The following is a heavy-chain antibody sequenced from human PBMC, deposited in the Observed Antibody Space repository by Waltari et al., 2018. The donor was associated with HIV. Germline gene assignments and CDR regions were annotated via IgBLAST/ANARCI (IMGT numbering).Heavy chain of an antibody. D-gene: IGHD5-18*01. CDR1: GFTFSNYG. CDR2: ISGSSDYL. CDR3: ARRVSGYIYDFFDL. J-gene: IGHJ4*02. Sequence: EVQLVESGGGLVKPGGSLRLSCAASGFTFSNYGRNRVRQAPGKGRDWVSSISGSSDYLYYGDSVKGRFTISRDNAKDSLYLQMNSPRAEDTAIYYCARRVSGYIYDFFDLWGQGTLVTVSS. V-gene: IGHV3-21*02.